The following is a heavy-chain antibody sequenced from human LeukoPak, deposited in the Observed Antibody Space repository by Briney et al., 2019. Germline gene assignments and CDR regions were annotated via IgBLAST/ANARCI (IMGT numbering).Heavy chain of an antibody. CDR2: IKTKTDGGTT. D-gene: IGHD2-2*01. Sequence: GGSLRLSCAASGFTFSNAWMSWVRQAPGKGLEWVGRIKTKTDGGTTDYAAPVKGRFTISRDDSKNTLYLLMNSLKTEDTAVYYCARGGDIVVVPAAMSLDYWGQGTLVTVSS. J-gene: IGHJ4*02. CDR1: GFTFSNAW. V-gene: IGHV3-15*01. CDR3: ARGGDIVVVPAAMSLDY.